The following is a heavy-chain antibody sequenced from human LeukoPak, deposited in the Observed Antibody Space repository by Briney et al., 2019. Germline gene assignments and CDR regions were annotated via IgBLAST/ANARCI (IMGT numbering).Heavy chain of an antibody. Sequence: GGSLRLSCAASGFTVSSNYMSWVRQAPGKGLEWVSVIYSGGSTYYADSVKGRFTISRDNSKNTLYLQMNSLRAEDTAVYYCAKDSTIFGVVIIPSWAFDIWGQGTMVTVSS. CDR2: IYSGGST. D-gene: IGHD3-3*01. CDR1: GFTVSSNY. J-gene: IGHJ3*02. V-gene: IGHV3-66*01. CDR3: AKDSTIFGVVIIPSWAFDI.